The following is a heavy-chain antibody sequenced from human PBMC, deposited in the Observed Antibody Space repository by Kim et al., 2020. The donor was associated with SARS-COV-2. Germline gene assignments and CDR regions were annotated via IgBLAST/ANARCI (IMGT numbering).Heavy chain of an antibody. Sequence: NTNYAQKLQGIVTMTTDTSTSTAYMKLRSLRSDDTAVYYCARGIAAAGYWGQGTLVTVSS. V-gene: IGHV1-18*01. CDR3: ARGIAAAGY. CDR2: NT. J-gene: IGHJ4*02. D-gene: IGHD6-13*01.